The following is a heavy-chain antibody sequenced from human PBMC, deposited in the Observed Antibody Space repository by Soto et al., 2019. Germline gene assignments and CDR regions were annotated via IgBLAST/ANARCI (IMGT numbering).Heavy chain of an antibody. D-gene: IGHD3-3*01. CDR2: ISYDGSNK. J-gene: IGHJ4*02. V-gene: IGHV3-30*18. Sequence: GGSLRLSCAASGFTFSSYGMHWVRQAPGKGLEWVAVISYDGSNKYYADSVKGRFTISRDNSKNTLYLQMNSLRAEDTAVYYCAKDRLPTIFGPLDYWGQGTLVTVSS. CDR1: GFTFSSYG. CDR3: AKDRLPTIFGPLDY.